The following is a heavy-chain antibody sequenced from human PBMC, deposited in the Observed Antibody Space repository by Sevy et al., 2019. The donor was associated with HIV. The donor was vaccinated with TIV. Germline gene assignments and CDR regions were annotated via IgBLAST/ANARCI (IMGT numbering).Heavy chain of an antibody. D-gene: IGHD1-26*01. J-gene: IGHJ3*02. Sequence: SETLSLTCTVSGGSISSSSYYWGWIRQPPGKGLEWFGSIYYSGSTYYNPSLKSRVTISVDTSKNQFSLKLSSVTAADTAVYYCARRVGATVDAFDIWGQGTMVTVSS. V-gene: IGHV4-39*01. CDR2: IYYSGST. CDR3: ARRVGATVDAFDI. CDR1: GGSISSSSYY.